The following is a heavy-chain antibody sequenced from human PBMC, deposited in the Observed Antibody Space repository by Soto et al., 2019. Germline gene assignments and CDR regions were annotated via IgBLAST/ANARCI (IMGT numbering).Heavy chain of an antibody. CDR2: IYYTGST. CDR1: GGSISSYY. V-gene: IGHV4-59*01. J-gene: IGHJ6*03. CDR3: ARGVICSCGSGFSPRYYYYMDT. D-gene: IGHD2-15*01. Sequence: SETLSLTCTVAGGSISSYYWSWIRQPPGKGLEWIGYIYYTGSTNYNPSLKSRVTISVDTSKNQFSLKLSSVTAADTAVYYCARGVICSCGSGFSPRYYYYMDTWGNRSLVTV.